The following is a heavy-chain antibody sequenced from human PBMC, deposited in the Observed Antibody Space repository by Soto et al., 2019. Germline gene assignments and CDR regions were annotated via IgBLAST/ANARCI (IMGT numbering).Heavy chain of an antibody. V-gene: IGHV1-46*01. CDR1: GYTFTGYY. CDR2: INPSGGST. CDR3: AREYPDSSGYHNWFDT. Sequence: GASVKVSCKASGYTFTGYYMHWVRQAPGQGLEWMGIINPSGGSTSYAQKFQGRVTMTRDTSTSTVYMELSSLRSEDTAVYYCAREYPDSSGYHNWFDTWGQGTLVTVSS. J-gene: IGHJ5*02. D-gene: IGHD3-22*01.